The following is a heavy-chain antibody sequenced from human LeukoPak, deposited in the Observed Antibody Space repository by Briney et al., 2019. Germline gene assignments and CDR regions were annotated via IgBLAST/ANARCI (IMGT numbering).Heavy chain of an antibody. V-gene: IGHV4-30-4*01. J-gene: IGHJ4*02. D-gene: IGHD5-24*01. CDR2: IYYSGST. CDR3: ARVRRDGYNTFDY. Sequence: SETLSLTCTVSGGSISSGDYYWSWIRQPPGKGLEWIGYIYYSGSTYYNPSLKSRVTISVDTSKNQFSLKLSSVTAADTAVCYCARVRRDGYNTFDYWGQGTLVTVSS. CDR1: GGSISSGDYY.